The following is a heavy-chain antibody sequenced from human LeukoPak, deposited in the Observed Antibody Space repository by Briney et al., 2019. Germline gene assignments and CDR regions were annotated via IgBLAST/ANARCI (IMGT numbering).Heavy chain of an antibody. D-gene: IGHD2-15*01. CDR2: INWNGGST. CDR3: ARVGRDIVVVKAADYYYYYMDV. CDR1: GFTFDDYG. J-gene: IGHJ6*03. V-gene: IGHV3-20*04. Sequence: GGSLRLSCAASGFTFDDYGMSWVRQAPGKGLEWVSGINWNGGSTGYADSVKGRFTISRDNSKNTLHLQMTSLRVEDTSVYYCARVGRDIVVVKAADYYYYYMDVWGKGTTVTVSS.